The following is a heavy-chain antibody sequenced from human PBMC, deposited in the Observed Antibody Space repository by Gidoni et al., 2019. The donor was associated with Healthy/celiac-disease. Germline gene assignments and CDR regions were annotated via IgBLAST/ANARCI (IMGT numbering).Heavy chain of an antibody. CDR1: GFSLSTSGVG. CDR2: IYWNDDK. CDR3: AHHYESDAFDI. Sequence: QITLKESGPTLVKPTQTLTLTCTFSGFSLSTSGVGVGWIRQPPGKALDWLELIYWNDDKPYSPSLKSRLTITKDTSKNQVVLTMTNMDPVDTATYYCAHHYESDAFDIWGQGTMVTVSS. D-gene: IGHD3-3*01. V-gene: IGHV2-5*01. J-gene: IGHJ3*02.